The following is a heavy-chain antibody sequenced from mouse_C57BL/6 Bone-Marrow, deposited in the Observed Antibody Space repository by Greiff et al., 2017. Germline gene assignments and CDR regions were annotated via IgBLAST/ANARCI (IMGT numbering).Heavy chain of an antibody. J-gene: IGHJ1*03. CDR1: GYTFTSYG. CDR3: PYYGSSYGYFDV. V-gene: IGHV1-81*01. CDR2: IYPRSGNT. Sequence: VQLKESGAELARPGASVKLSCKASGYTFTSYGISWVKQRTGQGLEWIGEIYPRSGNTYYNEKFKGKATLTADKSSSTAYMELRSLTSEDSAVYFCPYYGSSYGYFDVWGTGTTVTVSS. D-gene: IGHD1-1*01.